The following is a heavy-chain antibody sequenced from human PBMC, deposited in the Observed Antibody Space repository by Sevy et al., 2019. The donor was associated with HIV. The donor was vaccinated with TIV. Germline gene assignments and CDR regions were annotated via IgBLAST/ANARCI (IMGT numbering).Heavy chain of an antibody. V-gene: IGHV3-30*18. CDR1: GFTFSSYG. J-gene: IGHJ3*02. Sequence: GGSLRLSCAASGFTFSSYGMHWVRQAPGKGLEWVAVISYDGSNKYYADSVKGRFTISRENSKNTLYLQMNSLRAEDTAVDYCAKDGATMVRGVFDAFDIWGQGTMVTVS. CDR2: ISYDGSNK. CDR3: AKDGATMVRGVFDAFDI. D-gene: IGHD3-10*01.